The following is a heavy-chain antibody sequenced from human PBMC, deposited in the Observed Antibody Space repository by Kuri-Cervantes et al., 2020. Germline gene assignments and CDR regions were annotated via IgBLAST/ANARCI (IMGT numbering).Heavy chain of an antibody. CDR2: IYHSGST. V-gene: IGHV4-30-2*03. D-gene: IGHD5-12*01. Sequence: SETLSLTCAASGFTFDDYAMHWVRQAPGKGLEWIGYIYHSGSTYYNPSLKSRVTISVDTSKNQFSLKLSSVTAADTAVYYCARRIRRWLQGYYFDYWGQGTLVTVSS. CDR1: GFTFDDYA. J-gene: IGHJ4*02. CDR3: ARRIRRWLQGYYFDY.